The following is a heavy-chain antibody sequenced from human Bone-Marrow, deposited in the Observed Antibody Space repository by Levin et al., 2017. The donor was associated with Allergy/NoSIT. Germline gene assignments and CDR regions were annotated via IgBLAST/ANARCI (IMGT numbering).Heavy chain of an antibody. CDR3: ARDRGSYYYYYYGMDV. V-gene: IGHV3-21*01. J-gene: IGHJ6*02. CDR1: GFIFSSYS. D-gene: IGHD3-10*01. Sequence: AGGSLRLSCAASGFIFSSYSMNWVRQAPGKGLEWVSSISSSSSYIYYADSVKGRFTISRDNAKNSLYLQMNSLRAEDTAVYYCARDRGSYYYYYYGMDVWGQGTTVTVSS. CDR2: ISSSSSYI.